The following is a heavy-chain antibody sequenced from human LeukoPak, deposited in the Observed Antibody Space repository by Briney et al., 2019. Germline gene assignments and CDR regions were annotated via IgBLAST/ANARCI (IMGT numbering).Heavy chain of an antibody. J-gene: IGHJ4*02. V-gene: IGHV1-2*02. Sequence: ASVKVSCQASGYSFIGYYVHWARQAPGQGLEWMGWINPSNGGTNYAQKFQGRVTMTRDTSINIGYLELTRLRSDDTAVYYCVRDNGGVPGTFDLWGQGTLVTVSS. CDR1: GYSFIGYY. CDR2: INPSNGGT. D-gene: IGHD1-7*01. CDR3: VRDNGGVPGTFDL.